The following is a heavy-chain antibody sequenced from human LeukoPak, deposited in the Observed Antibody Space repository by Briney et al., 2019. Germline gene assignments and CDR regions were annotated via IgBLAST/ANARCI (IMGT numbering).Heavy chain of an antibody. CDR3: ARDVDCSSTSCYTRFDP. D-gene: IGHD2-2*02. CDR1: GYIFTGYY. CDR2: INPNGGGT. Sequence: GASVKVSCKASGYIFTGYYMHWVRQAPGQGLEWMGWINPNGGGTNYAQKFQGRVTMTRDTSISTAYMELSRLRSDDTAVYYCARDVDCSSTSCYTRFDPWGQGTLVTVSS. V-gene: IGHV1-2*02. J-gene: IGHJ5*02.